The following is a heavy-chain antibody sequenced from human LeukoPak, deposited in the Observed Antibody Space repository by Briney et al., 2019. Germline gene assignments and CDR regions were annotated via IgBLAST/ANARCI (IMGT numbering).Heavy chain of an antibody. D-gene: IGHD1-14*01. CDR1: GFTFGNYG. CDR3: AKMRSSGTNWFDP. V-gene: IGHV3-23*01. J-gene: IGHJ5*02. CDR2: ITDSGHDK. Sequence: GGSLRLSCAASGFTFGNYGMSWVRRAPGKGLEWISGITDSGHDKYYVDSVKGRFTISRDNSNNTLFLQMKSLRVEDTAIYYCAKMRSSGTNWFDPWGQGTLVSVSS.